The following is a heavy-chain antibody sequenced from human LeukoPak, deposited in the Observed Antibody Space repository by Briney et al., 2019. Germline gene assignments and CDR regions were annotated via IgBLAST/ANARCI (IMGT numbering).Heavy chain of an antibody. J-gene: IGHJ4*02. V-gene: IGHV3-15*01. CDR2: IKSKTDGGTT. Sequence: GGSLRLSCAASGFTFSNYNMNWVRQAPGKGLEWVGRIKSKTDGGTTDYAAPVKGRFTISRDDSKNTLYLQMNSLKTEDTAVYYCTTDHPSSGWHWWGQGTLVTVSS. CDR1: GFTFSNYN. CDR3: TTDHPSSGWHW. D-gene: IGHD6-6*01.